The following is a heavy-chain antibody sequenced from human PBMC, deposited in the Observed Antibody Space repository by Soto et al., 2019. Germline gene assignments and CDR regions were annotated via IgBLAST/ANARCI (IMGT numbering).Heavy chain of an antibody. D-gene: IGHD3-9*01. J-gene: IGHJ3*02. V-gene: IGHV4-39*01. CDR1: GGSISSSSYY. CDR2: IYYSGST. CDR3: ARSEILRYFDWLLSLRGPPVNDAFDI. Sequence: PSETLFLTCTVSGGSISSSSYYWCWIRQPPGKGLEWIGSIYYSGSTYYNPSLKSRVTISVDTSKNQFSLKLSSVTAADTAVYYCARSEILRYFDWLLSLRGPPVNDAFDIWGQGTMVTVSS.